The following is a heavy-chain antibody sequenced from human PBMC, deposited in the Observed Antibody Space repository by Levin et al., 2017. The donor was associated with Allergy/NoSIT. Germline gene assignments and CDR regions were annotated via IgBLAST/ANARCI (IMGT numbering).Heavy chain of an antibody. Sequence: LSLTCAASGFTFSDYYMSWIRQAPGKGLEWVSYISSSGSTIYYADSVKGRFTISRDNAKNSLYLQMNSLRAEDTAVYYCARHKESPVRYCSGGSCYSAVYYGMDVWGQGTTVTVSS. V-gene: IGHV3-11*01. CDR3: ARHKESPVRYCSGGSCYSAVYYGMDV. CDR2: ISSSGSTI. D-gene: IGHD2-15*01. J-gene: IGHJ6*02. CDR1: GFTFSDYY.